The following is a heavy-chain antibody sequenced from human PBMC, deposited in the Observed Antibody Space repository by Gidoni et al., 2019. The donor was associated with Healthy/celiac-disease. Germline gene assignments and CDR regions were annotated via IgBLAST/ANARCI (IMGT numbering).Heavy chain of an antibody. Sequence: QLQLQESGPGLVKPSETLSLTCTVSGGSISSSSYYWGWILQPPGKGLEWIGSIYYSGSTYYNPSLKSRVTISVDTSKNQFSLKLSSVTAADTAVYYCARRTIVGATPFDYWGQGTLVTVSS. CDR2: IYYSGST. CDR1: GGSISSSSYY. CDR3: ARRTIVGATPFDY. V-gene: IGHV4-39*01. J-gene: IGHJ4*02. D-gene: IGHD1-26*01.